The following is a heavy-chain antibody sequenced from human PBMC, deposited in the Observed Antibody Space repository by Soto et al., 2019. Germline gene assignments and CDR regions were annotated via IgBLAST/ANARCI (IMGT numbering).Heavy chain of an antibody. J-gene: IGHJ6*02. V-gene: IGHV4-39*01. CDR1: GGSISSSSYY. D-gene: IGHD6-6*01. Sequence: PSETLSLTCTVSGGSISSSSYYWGWIRQPPGKGLEWIGSIYYSGSTYYNPSLKSRVTISVDTSKNQFSLKLSSVTAADTAVYYCARRPSAARYYYYYGMDVWGQGTTVTVSS. CDR3: ARRPSAARYYYYYGMDV. CDR2: IYYSGST.